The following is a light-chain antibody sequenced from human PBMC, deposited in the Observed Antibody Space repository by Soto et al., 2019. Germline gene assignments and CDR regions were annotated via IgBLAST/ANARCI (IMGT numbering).Light chain of an antibody. CDR3: QKYNSAPRT. Sequence: DIEMTQSPSSLSASVGDRVTITCRASQGIRNYLAWYQQNPGKVPKLLIYAASTLQSGVPFRFSGSGSGTEFTLTISSLQPEDVATYYCQKYNSAPRTVGGGTKVEIK. CDR1: QGIRNY. J-gene: IGKJ4*01. V-gene: IGKV1-27*01. CDR2: AAS.